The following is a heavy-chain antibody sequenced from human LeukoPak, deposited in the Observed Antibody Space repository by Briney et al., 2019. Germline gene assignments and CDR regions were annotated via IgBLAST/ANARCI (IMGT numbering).Heavy chain of an antibody. CDR1: GFTFRSYW. CDR3: ARGRGIYYDSSGYYYLDY. J-gene: IGHJ4*02. CDR2: INPYGSST. V-gene: IGHV3-74*01. D-gene: IGHD3-22*01. Sequence: GGSLRLSCAASGFTFRSYWMHWVRQAPGKGRVWVSRINPYGSSTSYADSVKGRFTISRDNAKNTLYLQMNSLRADEDTAVYYCARGRGIYYDSSGYYYLDYWGQGTLVTVSS.